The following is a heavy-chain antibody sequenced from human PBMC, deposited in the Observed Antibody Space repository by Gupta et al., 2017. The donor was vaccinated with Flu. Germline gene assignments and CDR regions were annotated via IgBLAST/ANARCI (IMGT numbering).Heavy chain of an antibody. J-gene: IGHJ4*02. D-gene: IGHD2-21*02. CDR3: ARGPGGNSPFDY. Sequence: QVQLQESGPGLVKPSQTLSLTCTVSGGSVTTGYYYWTWIRQHPGKGLEWIGYVYYSGSTYYNPSLKSRLAISIDTSKNQFSLSLSSVTDADTAVYYCARGPGGNSPFDYWGQGTLVTVSS. V-gene: IGHV4-31*03. CDR1: GGSVTTGYYY. CDR2: VYYSGST.